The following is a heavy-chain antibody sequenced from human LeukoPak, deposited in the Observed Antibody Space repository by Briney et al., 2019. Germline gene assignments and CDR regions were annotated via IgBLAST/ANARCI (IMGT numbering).Heavy chain of an antibody. J-gene: IGHJ4*02. CDR2: IKSQTEGETT. D-gene: IGHD1-20*01. CDR3: AGITAASDY. Sequence: GGSLRLSCAASGFNFNHATMTWVRQAPGKGLEWVGRIKSQTEGETTDYAAPVKARFTISRDDSKNTLYLQMNSLKTEDTAVYYCAGITAASDYWGQGTLVTVSS. CDR1: GFNFNHAT. V-gene: IGHV3-15*01.